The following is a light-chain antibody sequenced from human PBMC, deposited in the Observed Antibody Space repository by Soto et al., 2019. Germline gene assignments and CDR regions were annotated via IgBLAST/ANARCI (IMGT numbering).Light chain of an antibody. CDR2: DAS. CDR3: QQRSDWPPLT. J-gene: IGKJ4*01. CDR1: QSVSSY. V-gene: IGKV3-11*01. Sequence: ETVLTQSPATLSLSPGERATLSCRASQSVSSYIAWYQQKPGQAPRLLIYDASNRATGIPARFSGSGSGTDFTLTISSLEPEDFAVYYCQQRSDWPPLTFGGGTKVEIQ.